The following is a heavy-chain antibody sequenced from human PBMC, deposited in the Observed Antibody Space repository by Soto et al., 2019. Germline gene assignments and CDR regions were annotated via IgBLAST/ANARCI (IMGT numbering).Heavy chain of an antibody. J-gene: IGHJ4*02. CDR2: IGTNEDGGTV. Sequence: EVQLVESGGGLVKPGGSLRLSCAASGFIFTNAWMNWVRQAPGKGLEWVGRIGTNEDGGTVFYAAPVEGRVTISRDDSITTVYLQMDTLKHGDTAVYYGMDTYMAGSWDHWGQGTLVTVSS. D-gene: IGHD5-18*01. V-gene: IGHV3-15*04. CDR3: MDTYMAGSWDH. CDR1: GFIFTNAW.